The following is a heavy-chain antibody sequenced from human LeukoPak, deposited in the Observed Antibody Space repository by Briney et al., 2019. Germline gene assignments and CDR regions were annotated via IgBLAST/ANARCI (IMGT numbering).Heavy chain of an antibody. D-gene: IGHD6-13*01. V-gene: IGHV4-34*01. CDR3: ARDREEVGNIAARRGDFDY. CDR2: INHSGST. Sequence: SETLSLTXAVYGGSFSGYYWSWLRQPPGKGLEWIGEINHSGSTNYNPSLKSRVTISVDTSKNQFSLKLSSVTAADTAVYYCARDREEVGNIAARRGDFDYWGQGTLVTVSS. J-gene: IGHJ4*02. CDR1: GGSFSGYY.